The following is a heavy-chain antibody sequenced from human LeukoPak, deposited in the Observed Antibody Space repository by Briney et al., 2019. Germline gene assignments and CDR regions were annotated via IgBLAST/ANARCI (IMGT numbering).Heavy chain of an antibody. D-gene: IGHD4-11*01. CDR3: AREEPSNTYYFEY. J-gene: IGHJ4*02. V-gene: IGHV4-4*07. CDR2: IYTSGST. CDR1: GGSISNYY. Sequence: PSETLSLTCIVSGGSISNYYWSWIRQPAGKGLEWIGCIYTSGSTKYNPSLKSRVTISLDTSKNQFSLNLNSVTAADTAVYYCAREEPSNTYYFEYWGQGTLVTVSS.